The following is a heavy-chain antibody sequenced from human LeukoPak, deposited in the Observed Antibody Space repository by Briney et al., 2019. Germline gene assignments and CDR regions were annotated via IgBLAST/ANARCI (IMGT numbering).Heavy chain of an antibody. J-gene: IGHJ6*02. Sequence: PGRSLRLSCAASGFTFDDYAMHWVRQAPGKGLEWVSGISWNSGSIGYADSVKGRFTISRDNAKNSLYLQMNSLRAEDTALYYCAKDIGMGEAAAGTTTSKEVYYYYGMDVWGQGTTVTVSS. CDR3: AKDIGMGEAAAGTTTSKEVYYYYGMDV. CDR2: ISWNSGSI. V-gene: IGHV3-9*01. CDR1: GFTFDDYA. D-gene: IGHD6-13*01.